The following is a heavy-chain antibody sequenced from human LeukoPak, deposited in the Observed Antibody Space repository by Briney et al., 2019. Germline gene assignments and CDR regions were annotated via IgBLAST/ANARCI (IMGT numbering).Heavy chain of an antibody. CDR2: IGTSGGGT. CDR1: GFTFYSYA. V-gene: IGHV3-23*01. J-gene: IGHJ4*02. CDR3: AKVGYYDSSGYPLYSDYFDY. Sequence: GGSLRPSCAASGFTFYSYAMSWVRQAPGKGLEWVSAIGTSGGGTHYADSVKGRFTIFRDTSKNTLYLQMNSLRAEDTAVYYCAKVGYYDSSGYPLYSDYFDYWGQGTLVTVSS. D-gene: IGHD3-22*01.